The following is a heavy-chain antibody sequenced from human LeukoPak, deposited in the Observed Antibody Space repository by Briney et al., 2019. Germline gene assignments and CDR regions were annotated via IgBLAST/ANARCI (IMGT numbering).Heavy chain of an antibody. CDR2: ISGSGGST. CDR1: GFTFRSYA. D-gene: IGHD2-15*01. Sequence: GGSLRLSCAASGFTFRSYAMSWVRQAPGKGLEWVSAISGSGGSTYYADSVKGRFTISRDNSKNTLYVQMNSLRADDTAVYYCAKRYCSGGSCYGFCDYWGQGTLVTVSS. CDR3: AKRYCSGGSCYGFCDY. J-gene: IGHJ4*02. V-gene: IGHV3-23*01.